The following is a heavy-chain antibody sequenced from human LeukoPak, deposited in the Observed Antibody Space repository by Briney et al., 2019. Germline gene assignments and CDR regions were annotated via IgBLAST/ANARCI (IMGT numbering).Heavy chain of an antibody. CDR1: GFTFSNYW. CDR3: AREYYDSSGFRLDY. CDR2: INSDGSST. V-gene: IGHV3-74*01. D-gene: IGHD3-22*01. J-gene: IGHJ4*02. Sequence: SGGSLRLSCAASGFTFSNYWMHWVRQAPGKGLVWVPRINSDGSSTTYADSVKGRFTISRDNAKNTLYLQMNSLRAEDTAVYYCAREYYDSSGFRLDYWGQGTLVTVSS.